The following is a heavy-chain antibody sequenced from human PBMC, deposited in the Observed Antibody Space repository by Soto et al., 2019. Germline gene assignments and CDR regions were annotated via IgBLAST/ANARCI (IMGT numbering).Heavy chain of an antibody. CDR3: ARDHSSGDYFDY. CDR1: GGSISSYY. V-gene: IGHV4-59*01. J-gene: IGHJ4*02. D-gene: IGHD6-19*01. Sequence: SETLSLTCTVSGGSISSYYWSWIRQPPGKGLEWIGYIYYSGSTNYNPSIKSRVTISVDTSKNQFSLKLSSVTAADTAVYYCARDHSSGDYFDYWGQGTLVTVS. CDR2: IYYSGST.